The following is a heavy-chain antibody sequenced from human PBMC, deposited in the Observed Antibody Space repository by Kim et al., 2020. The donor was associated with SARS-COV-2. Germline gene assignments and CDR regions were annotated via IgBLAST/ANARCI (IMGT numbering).Heavy chain of an antibody. J-gene: IGHJ6*04. V-gene: IGHV3-66*01. D-gene: IGHD3-3*01. CDR3: ARDQSLTYYDFWSGYRGMDV. Sequence: RFTISRDNSKNTLYLQMNSLRAEDTAVYYCARDQSLTYYDFWSGYRGMDVWGKGTTVTVSS.